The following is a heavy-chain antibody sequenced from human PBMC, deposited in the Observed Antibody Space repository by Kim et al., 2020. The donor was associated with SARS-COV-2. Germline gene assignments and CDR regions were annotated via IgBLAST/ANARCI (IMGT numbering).Heavy chain of an antibody. J-gene: IGHJ4*02. CDR3: AGEKVVVAAPFDY. V-gene: IGHV3-33*01. D-gene: IGHD2-15*01. Sequence: YADAVKARFTISRDNSKNTLYLQMNSLRAEDTAVYYCAGEKVVVAAPFDYWGQGTLVTVSS.